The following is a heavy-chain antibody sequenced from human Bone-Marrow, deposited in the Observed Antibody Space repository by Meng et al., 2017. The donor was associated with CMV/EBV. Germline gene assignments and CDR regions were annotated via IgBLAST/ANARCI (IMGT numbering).Heavy chain of an antibody. V-gene: IGHV3-23*01. D-gene: IGHD3-3*01. CDR2: ISGSGGST. Sequence: GGSLRLSCAVSGFTFSSYAMSWVRQAPGKGLEWVSAISGSGGSTYYADSVKGRFTNSRDNSKNTLYLQMNSLRAEDTAVYYCAKSSAAVSYDFWSESGRWFDSWGQGTLVTVSS. CDR3: AKSSAAVSYDFWSESGRWFDS. CDR1: GFTFSSYA. J-gene: IGHJ5*01.